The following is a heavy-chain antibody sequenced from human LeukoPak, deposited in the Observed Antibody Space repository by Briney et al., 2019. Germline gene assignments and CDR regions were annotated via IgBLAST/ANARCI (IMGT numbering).Heavy chain of an antibody. V-gene: IGHV1-18*01. J-gene: IGHJ4*02. Sequence: ASVNVSCKPSGYTFTSYGISWVRQSPGQGREWMGWISAYNGNSDYAQKLQGRVTMTTDTSTSTDTSTNTAYMELRSLTSDDTAVYYCARVNGYCTSTSCHDYWGQGTLVTVSS. CDR1: GYTFTSYG. CDR3: ARVNGYCTSTSCHDY. CDR2: ISAYNGNS. D-gene: IGHD2-2*01.